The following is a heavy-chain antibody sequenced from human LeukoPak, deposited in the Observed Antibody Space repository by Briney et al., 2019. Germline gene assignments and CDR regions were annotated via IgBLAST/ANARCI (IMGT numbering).Heavy chain of an antibody. V-gene: IGHV2-5*02. J-gene: IGHJ4*02. CDR3: AHRVFQGGYWDSGKFDY. CDR2: IYWDNDR. CDR1: GFSLTTSGVG. Sequence: SGPTLVNPTQTLTLTCTFSGFSLTTSGVGVGWIRQPPGKAPECLALIYWDNDRRYSPSLRSRLTITKDTSKNQVVLTMTNRGGGGGGAYFCAHRVFQGGYWDSGKFDYWGQGAPVTVSS. D-gene: IGHD2-8*02.